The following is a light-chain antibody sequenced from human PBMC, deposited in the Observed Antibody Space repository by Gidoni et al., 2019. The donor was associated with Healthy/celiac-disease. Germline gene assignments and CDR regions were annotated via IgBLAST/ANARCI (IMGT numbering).Light chain of an antibody. CDR1: QGISSW. CDR3: QQANSFPWT. J-gene: IGKJ1*01. V-gene: IGKV1-12*02. CDR2: AAS. Sequence: IQMTQSPSSVSASGGDRVTITCRASQGISSWLAWYQQKPGKAPKNLIYAASSLQHGVPSRFSGSGAGTDLTLTISSLKPEDCATDYCQQANSFPWTFGQGTKVEIK.